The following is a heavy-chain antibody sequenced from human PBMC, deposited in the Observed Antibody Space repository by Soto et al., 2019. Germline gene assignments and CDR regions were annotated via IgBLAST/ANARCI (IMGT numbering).Heavy chain of an antibody. CDR1: GFTFSSYS. CDR3: ARGQVGATTYCFDP. J-gene: IGHJ5*02. Sequence: EVQLVESGGGLVKPGGSLRLSCAASGFTFSSYSMNWVRQAPGKGLECVSSISSSSSYIYYADSVKGRFTIPRHNANNSLHLQMNSLRAEDTAVYYCARGQVGATTYCFDPWGQGTLVTVSS. CDR2: ISSSSSYI. V-gene: IGHV3-21*01. D-gene: IGHD1-26*01.